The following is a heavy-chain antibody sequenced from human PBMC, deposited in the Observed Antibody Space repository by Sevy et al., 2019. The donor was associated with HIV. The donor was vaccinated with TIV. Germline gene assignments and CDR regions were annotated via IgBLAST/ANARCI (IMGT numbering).Heavy chain of an antibody. J-gene: IGHJ6*02. CDR2: VYSGGAT. CDR3: ARVGYCCGGTCFSGFYYGMDV. Sequence: GGSLRLSCAVSGFTLTNEFFSWVRQAPGKGLEWVAVVYSGGATYYADFVKGRFTISRDKSKNTLYLQMKSLRAEDTAVYYCARVGYCCGGTCFSGFYYGMDVWGQGTTVTVSS. V-gene: IGHV3-53*01. D-gene: IGHD2-15*01. CDR1: GFTLTNEF.